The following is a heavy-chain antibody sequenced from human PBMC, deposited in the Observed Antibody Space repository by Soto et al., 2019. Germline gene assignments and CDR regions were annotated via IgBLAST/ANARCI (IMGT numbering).Heavy chain of an antibody. V-gene: IGHV1-69*01. Sequence: QVQLVQSGAEVKKPGSSMRVSCKVSGGTFRSYAINWVRQAPGQGLEWMGGIIPISGTTNYAQKFQDRVTVTADESTSTDYMHLSSLRYDDTAFYYFARAGTWVQGSQVTVTS. J-gene: IGHJ5*02. CDR2: IIPISGTT. CDR1: GGTFRSYA. CDR3: ARAGT.